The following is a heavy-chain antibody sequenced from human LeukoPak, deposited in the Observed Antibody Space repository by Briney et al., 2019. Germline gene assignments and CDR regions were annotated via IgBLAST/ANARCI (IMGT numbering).Heavy chain of an antibody. CDR1: GGSFSGYY. CDR3: ARGIYDFWSGYSKPNYYYYMDV. V-gene: IGHV4-34*01. J-gene: IGHJ6*03. CDR2: INHSGST. Sequence: PSETLSLTCAVYGGSFSGYYWSWLRQPPGKGLEWIGEINHSGSTNYNPSLKSRVTISVDTSKNQFSLKLSSVTAADTAVYYCARGIYDFWSGYSKPNYYYYMDVWGKGTTVTVSS. D-gene: IGHD3-3*01.